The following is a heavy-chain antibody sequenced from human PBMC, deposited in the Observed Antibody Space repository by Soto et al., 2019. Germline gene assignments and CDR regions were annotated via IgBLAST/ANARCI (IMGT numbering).Heavy chain of an antibody. Sequence: QVQLVQSGAEVKKPGASVKVYCKASGYTFTNYGISWVRQAPGQGLEWMGWISAYNGNTKYAQKLQGRVTLTTDTTTSTAYMERGSLGYDDTAVYYGARDSPPVDYWGQGTLVTVSS. V-gene: IGHV1-18*01. CDR3: ARDSPPVDY. CDR1: GYTFTNYG. J-gene: IGHJ4*02. CDR2: ISAYNGNT.